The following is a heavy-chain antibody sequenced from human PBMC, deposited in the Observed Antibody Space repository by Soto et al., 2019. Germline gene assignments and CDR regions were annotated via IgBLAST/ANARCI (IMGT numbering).Heavy chain of an antibody. CDR3: AHILLLSFGEVLYPYFDY. CDR1: GFSLSTSGVA. D-gene: IGHD3-10*01. J-gene: IGHJ4*02. V-gene: IGHV2-5*01. Sequence: SGPTLVNPTQTLTLTCTFSGFSLSTSGVAVGWIRQPPGKALEWLALIYWNDDKRYSPSLKSRLTITKDTSRNQVVLTMTNVDPVDTATYYCAHILLLSFGEVLYPYFDYWGQGTLVTVSS. CDR2: IYWNDDK.